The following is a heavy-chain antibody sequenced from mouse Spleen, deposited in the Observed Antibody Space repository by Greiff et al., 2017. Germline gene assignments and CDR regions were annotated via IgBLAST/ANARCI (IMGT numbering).Heavy chain of an antibody. J-gene: IGHJ2*01. CDR2: ISYDGSN. D-gene: IGHD2-5*01. V-gene: IGHV3-6*01. CDR3: ARVGSNYYFDY. Sequence: EVKLQESGPGLVKPSQSLSLTCSVTGYSITSGYYWNWIRQFPGNKLEWMGYISYDGSNNYNPSLKNRISITRDTSKNQFFLKLNSVTTEDTATYYCARVGSNYYFDYWGQGTTLTVSS. CDR1: GYSITSGYY.